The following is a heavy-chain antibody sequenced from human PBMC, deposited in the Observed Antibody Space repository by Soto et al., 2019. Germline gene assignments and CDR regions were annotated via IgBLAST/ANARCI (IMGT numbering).Heavy chain of an antibody. Sequence: GGSLRLSCAASGFTFSGSAMHWFRQASGKGLEWVGRIRSKANSYATAYAASVKGRFTISRDDSKNTAYLQMNSLKTEDTAVYYCTSGPMTTFAFDIWGQGTMVTVSS. CDR3: TSGPMTTFAFDI. CDR1: GFTFSGSA. D-gene: IGHD3-16*01. V-gene: IGHV3-73*01. J-gene: IGHJ3*02. CDR2: IRSKANSYAT.